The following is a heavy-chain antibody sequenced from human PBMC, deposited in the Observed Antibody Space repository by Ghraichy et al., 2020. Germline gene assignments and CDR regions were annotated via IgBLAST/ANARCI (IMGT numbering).Heavy chain of an antibody. J-gene: IGHJ4*02. V-gene: IGHV3-74*01. CDR2: INSDGSST. Sequence: GGSLRLSCAASGFTFSSYWMHWVRQAPGKGLVWVSRINSDGSSTSYADSVKGRFTISRDNAKNTLYLQMNSLRAEDTAVYYCARGHGLGPDPAFDYWGQGTLVTVSS. D-gene: IGHD3/OR15-3a*01. CDR3: ARGHGLGPDPAFDY. CDR1: GFTFSSYW.